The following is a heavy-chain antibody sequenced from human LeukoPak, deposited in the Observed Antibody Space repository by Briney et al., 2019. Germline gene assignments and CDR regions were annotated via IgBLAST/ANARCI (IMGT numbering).Heavy chain of an antibody. D-gene: IGHD3-10*01. CDR2: MNPNSGNT. Sequence: ASVKVSCKASGYTFTSYDINWVRQATGQGLEWMGWMNPNSGNTGYAQKFQGRVIITRNTSIRTAYMELSSLRSEATAVYYCARGRTSIGFGELLRGDAFDIWGQGTMVTVSS. CDR3: ARGRTSIGFGELLRGDAFDI. J-gene: IGHJ3*02. CDR1: GYTFTSYD. V-gene: IGHV1-8*03.